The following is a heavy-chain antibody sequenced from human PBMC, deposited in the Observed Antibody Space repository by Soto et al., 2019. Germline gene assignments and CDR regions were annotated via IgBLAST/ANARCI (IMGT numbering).Heavy chain of an antibody. J-gene: IGHJ4*02. CDR3: SRAVGGFTYGYPDY. CDR1: GFSLSTTGMC. V-gene: IGHV2-70*01. D-gene: IGHD5-18*01. CDR2: IDWADDK. Sequence: GSGPTLVNPTQTLTLTCTFSGFSLSTTGMCVSWIRQPPGKALEWLALIDWADDKYYSTSLKTRLTISKDTSKNQVVPTMTNVEPVDTATYFCSRAVGGFTYGYPDYWGQGTLVTVSS.